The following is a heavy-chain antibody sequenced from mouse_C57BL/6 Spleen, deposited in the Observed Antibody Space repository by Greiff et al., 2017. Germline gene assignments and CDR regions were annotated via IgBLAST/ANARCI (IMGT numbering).Heavy chain of an antibody. Sequence: QVQLQQSGAELVMPGASVKLSCKASGYTFTSYWMHWVKQRPGQGLEWIGEIDPFDSYTNYNQKFKGKSTLTVDKSSSTAYMQLSSLTSEDSAVYYCARRDDYDGWFAYWGQGTLVTVSA. CDR3: ARRDDYDGWFAY. CDR1: GYTFTSYW. D-gene: IGHD2-4*01. V-gene: IGHV1-69*01. CDR2: IDPFDSYT. J-gene: IGHJ3*01.